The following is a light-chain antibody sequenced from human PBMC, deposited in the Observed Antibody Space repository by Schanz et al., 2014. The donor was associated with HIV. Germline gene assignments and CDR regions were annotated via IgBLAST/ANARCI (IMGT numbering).Light chain of an antibody. J-gene: IGKJ2*03. CDR1: QTVSSN. V-gene: IGKV3-15*01. CDR2: GAS. Sequence: EIVMTQSPATLSVSPGERATLSCRASQTVSSNLAWYQQKPGQAPRLLIFGASTRATGVPVRFSGSGSGTEFTLTISSLQPDDFATYYCQQYDKYSYSFGQGTKLEIK. CDR3: QQYDKYSYS.